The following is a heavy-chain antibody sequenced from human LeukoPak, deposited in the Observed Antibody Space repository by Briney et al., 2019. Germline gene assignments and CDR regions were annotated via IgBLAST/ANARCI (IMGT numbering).Heavy chain of an antibody. V-gene: IGHV1-46*01. D-gene: IGHD3-22*01. CDR1: GYTFTSYY. Sequence: ASVKVSCKASGYTFTSYYMHWVRQAPGQGLEWMGIINPSGGSTSYAQKFQGRVTMTRDTSISTAYMELSRLRSDDTAVYYCARRQNYYDSSAVGYWFDPWGQGTLVTVSS. J-gene: IGHJ5*02. CDR3: ARRQNYYDSSAVGYWFDP. CDR2: INPSGGST.